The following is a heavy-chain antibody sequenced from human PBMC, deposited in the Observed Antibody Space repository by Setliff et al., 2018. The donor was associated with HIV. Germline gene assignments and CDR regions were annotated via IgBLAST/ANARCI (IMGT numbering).Heavy chain of an antibody. Sequence: ETLSLTCTVSGGSISSRSYFWGWIRQPPGKGLEWIGSMYYTESPYYNPSFINRVTISIDTSKNQFSLSLRSVTAADSAVYYCARQGFVPLGVHQFDSWGQGTLVTVSS. J-gene: IGHJ4*02. V-gene: IGHV4-39*01. D-gene: IGHD3-16*01. CDR2: MYYTESP. CDR1: GGSISSRSYF. CDR3: ARQGFVPLGVHQFDS.